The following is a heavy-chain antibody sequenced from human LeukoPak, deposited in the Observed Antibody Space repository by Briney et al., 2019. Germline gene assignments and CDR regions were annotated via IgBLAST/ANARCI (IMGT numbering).Heavy chain of an antibody. CDR3: ARNVLRYFDWLPRQDY. Sequence: ASVKVSCKASGYTFTSYGISWVRQSRGQGLEWLGWISAYNGNTNYAQKLQGRVTMTTDTSTSTAYMELRSLRSDDTAVYYCARNVLRYFDWLPRQDYWGQGTLVTVSS. CDR2: ISAYNGNT. J-gene: IGHJ4*02. D-gene: IGHD3-9*01. CDR1: GYTFTSYG. V-gene: IGHV1-18*01.